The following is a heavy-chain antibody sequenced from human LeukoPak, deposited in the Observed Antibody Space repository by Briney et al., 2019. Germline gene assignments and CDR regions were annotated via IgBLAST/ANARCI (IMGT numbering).Heavy chain of an antibody. V-gene: IGHV1-18*01. CDR3: AISGMVRGVPIPSGMDV. J-gene: IGHJ6*02. CDR2: ISAYNGNT. CDR1: GYTFTSYG. D-gene: IGHD3-10*01. Sequence: ASVKVSCKASGYTFTSYGISWVRQAPGQGLEWMGWISAYNGNTNYAQKLQGRITMTTDTSTSTAYMELRSLRSDDTAVYYCAISGMVRGVPIPSGMDVWGQGTTVTVSS.